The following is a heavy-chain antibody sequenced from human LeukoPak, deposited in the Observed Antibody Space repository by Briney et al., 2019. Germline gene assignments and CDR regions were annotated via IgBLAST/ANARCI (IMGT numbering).Heavy chain of an antibody. CDR2: LHGGGST. V-gene: IGHV3-53*01. CDR3: ANHYYDSRGYYHFDC. J-gene: IGHJ4*02. CDR1: GFTFSSYS. D-gene: IGHD3-22*01. Sequence: PGGSLRLSCAASGFTFSSYSMNWVRQAPGKGLEWVSFLHGGGSTYYADSVKGRFTISRDNSKNTLYLQMNSLRAEETAVYYCANHYYDSRGYYHFDCWGQGTLVTVSS.